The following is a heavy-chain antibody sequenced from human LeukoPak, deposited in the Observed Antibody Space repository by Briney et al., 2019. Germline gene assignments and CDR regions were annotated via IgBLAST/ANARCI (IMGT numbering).Heavy chain of an antibody. J-gene: IGHJ4*02. D-gene: IGHD2-21*02. Sequence: GASVKVSCKASGGTFSSYAISWVRQAPGQGLEWMGGIIPIFGTANYAQKFQGRVTITTDESTSTAYMELSSLRSEDTAVYYCARGRVVVTADYYFDYWGQGTLVTVSS. CDR1: GGTFSSYA. CDR2: IIPIFGTA. V-gene: IGHV1-69*05. CDR3: ARGRVVVTADYYFDY.